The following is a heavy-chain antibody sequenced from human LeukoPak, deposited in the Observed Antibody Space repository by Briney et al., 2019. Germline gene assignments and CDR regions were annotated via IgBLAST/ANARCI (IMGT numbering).Heavy chain of an antibody. Sequence: QAGGSLRLSCAASGFTFSSYAMSWVRQAPGKGLEWVSAFSVSGGSTYYADSVKGRFTISRDNSKNTLYLQMNSLRAEDTAVYYCAKDLPYDYVWGSYLSSYYFDYWGQGTLVTVSS. J-gene: IGHJ4*02. CDR2: FSVSGGST. CDR3: AKDLPYDYVWGSYLSSYYFDY. D-gene: IGHD3-16*01. V-gene: IGHV3-23*01. CDR1: GFTFSSYA.